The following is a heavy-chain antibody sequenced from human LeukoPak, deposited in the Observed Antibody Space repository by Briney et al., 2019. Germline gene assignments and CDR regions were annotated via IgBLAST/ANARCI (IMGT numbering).Heavy chain of an antibody. J-gene: IGHJ5*02. Sequence: WGSLRLSFAAPGDTLSADRIHRVRQAPGKGLVWVSRINSEGGTTSYADSVKGRVTISRDNDKNTLYLQMNSLRAEDTAVYYCARGPFGGDDAWGQGTLVTVSS. CDR3: ARGPFGGDDA. CDR1: GDTLSADR. D-gene: IGHD2-21*01. V-gene: IGHV3-74*01. CDR2: INSEGGTT.